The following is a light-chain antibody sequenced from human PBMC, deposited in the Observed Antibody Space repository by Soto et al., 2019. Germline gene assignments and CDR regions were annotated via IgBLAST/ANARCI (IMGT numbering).Light chain of an antibody. CDR3: QQYGSSPPWT. Sequence: EIVLTQSPGTLSLSPGERGTLSFMAIQSVSSSYLAWYQQKPGQAPRLLIYGASSRATGIPDRFSGSGSGTDFTLTISRLEPEDFAVYYCQQYGSSPPWTFGQGTKVDI. V-gene: IGKV3-20*01. CDR2: GAS. CDR1: QSVSSSY. J-gene: IGKJ1*01.